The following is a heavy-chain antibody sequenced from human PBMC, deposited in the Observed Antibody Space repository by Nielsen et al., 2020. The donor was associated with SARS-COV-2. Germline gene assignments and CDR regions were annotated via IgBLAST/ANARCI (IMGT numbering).Heavy chain of an antibody. CDR1: GDSISDYY. CDR3: VRIDMATISVDY. J-gene: IGHJ4*02. Sequence: GSLRLSCSVSGDSISDYYWTWVRQPPGRGLEWIGHISYNGNPNYSPSLESRVTISVDTARNQLSLGLNSVTAADTAVYYCVRIDMATISVDYWGRGTLVTVSS. CDR2: ISYNGNP. D-gene: IGHD5-24*01. V-gene: IGHV4-59*01.